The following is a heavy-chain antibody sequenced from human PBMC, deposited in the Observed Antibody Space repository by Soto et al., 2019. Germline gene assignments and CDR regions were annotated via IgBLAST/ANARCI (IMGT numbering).Heavy chain of an antibody. Sequence: PGGSLRLSCAASGFTFSDYYVTWIRLAPGKGLEWLSYISSTSRHTDYADSVKGRFTISRDNANNSLYLQMDSLSVDDTAVYFCARAASAAGSRYFDYWGQGALVTVSS. V-gene: IGHV3-11*06. CDR3: ARAASAAGSRYFDY. J-gene: IGHJ4*02. CDR1: GFTFSDYY. CDR2: ISSTSRHT. D-gene: IGHD6-13*01.